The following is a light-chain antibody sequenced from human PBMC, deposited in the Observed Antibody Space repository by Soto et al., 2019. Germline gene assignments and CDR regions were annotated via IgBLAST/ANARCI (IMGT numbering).Light chain of an antibody. V-gene: IGKV1-5*01. Sequence: DSQINQSPSTLSASVGDRVTINCRASQSISTWLAWYQQKPGKAPKLLIYDASNLESGVPSRFSGRGSGTEFTLTISSLQPDDFASYYCHQYKSYSWTFGLGTKVDI. CDR2: DAS. CDR1: QSISTW. CDR3: HQYKSYSWT. J-gene: IGKJ1*01.